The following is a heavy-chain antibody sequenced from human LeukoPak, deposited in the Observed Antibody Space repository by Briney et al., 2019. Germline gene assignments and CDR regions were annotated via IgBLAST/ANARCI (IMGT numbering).Heavy chain of an antibody. V-gene: IGHV3-48*01. CDR2: ISSSSSTI. CDR1: GFTFSSYS. J-gene: IGHJ3*02. Sequence: GGSLRLSCAASGFTFSSYSMTWVRQAPGKGLEWVSYISSSSSTIYYADSVKGRFTISRDNAKNSLYLQMNSLRAEDTVVYYCARDRGGGSSWPDAFDIWGQGTMVTVSS. D-gene: IGHD6-13*01. CDR3: ARDRGGGSSWPDAFDI.